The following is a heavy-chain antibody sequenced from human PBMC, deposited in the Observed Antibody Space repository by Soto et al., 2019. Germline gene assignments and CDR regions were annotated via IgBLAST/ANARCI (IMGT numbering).Heavy chain of an antibody. D-gene: IGHD3-9*01. CDR2: IYYSGST. J-gene: IGHJ3*02. CDR1: GGSISSGGYY. V-gene: IGHV4-31*03. Sequence: QVQLQESGPGLVKPSQTLSLTCTVSGGSISSGGYYWSWIRQHPGKGLEWIGYIYYSGSTYYNPSLKSRVTISVDTSKNQFSLKLSSVTAADTAVYYCARGGDDILTGYYRAFDIWGQGTMVTVSS. CDR3: ARGGDDILTGYYRAFDI.